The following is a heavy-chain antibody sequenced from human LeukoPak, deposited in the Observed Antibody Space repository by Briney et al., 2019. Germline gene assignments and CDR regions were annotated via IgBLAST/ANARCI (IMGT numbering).Heavy chain of an antibody. CDR1: GGSISSYY. D-gene: IGHD6-13*01. Sequence: SETLSLTCTVSGGSISSYYWSWIRQPAGKGLEWIGRIYTSGSTNYNPSLKSRVTMSVDTSKNQFSLKLSSVAAADTAVYYCARSTIAAAVQVAFDIWGQGTMVTVSS. CDR3: ARSTIAAAVQVAFDI. V-gene: IGHV4-4*07. CDR2: IYTSGST. J-gene: IGHJ3*02.